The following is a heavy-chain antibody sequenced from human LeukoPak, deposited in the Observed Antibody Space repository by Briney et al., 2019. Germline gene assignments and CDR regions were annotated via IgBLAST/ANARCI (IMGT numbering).Heavy chain of an antibody. V-gene: IGHV3-33*01. CDR3: ARDSNYYGSGSYLDPLDY. Sequence: TGGSLRLSCAASGFTFSSYGMHWVRQAPGRGLEWVAVIWYDGSNKYYADSVKGRFTISRDNAKNSLYLQMNSLRAEDTAVYYCARDSNYYGSGSYLDPLDYWGQGTLVTVSS. D-gene: IGHD3-10*01. CDR1: GFTFSSYG. J-gene: IGHJ4*02. CDR2: IWYDGSNK.